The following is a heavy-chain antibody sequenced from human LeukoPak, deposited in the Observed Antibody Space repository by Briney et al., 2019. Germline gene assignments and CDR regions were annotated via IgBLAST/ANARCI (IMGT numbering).Heavy chain of an antibody. V-gene: IGHV1-18*01. CDR1: GYTFTSYG. Sequence: ASVKVSCKASGYTFTSYGISWVRQAPGQGLEWMGWISAYNGNTNYAQKLQGRVTMTTDTSTSTAYMELRSLRSDDTAVYYCARERTHHYYDSSGYYQYWGQGTLVTASS. D-gene: IGHD3-22*01. CDR2: ISAYNGNT. J-gene: IGHJ4*02. CDR3: ARERTHHYYDSSGYYQY.